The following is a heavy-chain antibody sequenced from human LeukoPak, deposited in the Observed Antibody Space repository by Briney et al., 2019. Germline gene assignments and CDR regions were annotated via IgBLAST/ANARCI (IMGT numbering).Heavy chain of an antibody. CDR1: RYTFTGYQ. CDR3: ARSADSSNWNYFYP. J-gene: IGHJ5*02. D-gene: IGHD1-7*01. V-gene: IGHV1-2*02. CDR2: INPNSGGT. Sequence: GASVKVSCKASRYTFTGYQIHWVRQAPGQGPEWMGWINPNSGGTNYAQKFQGRVTMTRDTSISTAYMELSRLRSDDTAVYYCARSADSSNWNYFYPRGQGTLVTVSS.